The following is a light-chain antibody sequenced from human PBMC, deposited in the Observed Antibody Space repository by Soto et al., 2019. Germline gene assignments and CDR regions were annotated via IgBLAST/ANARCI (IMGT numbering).Light chain of an antibody. J-gene: IGKJ4*01. CDR1: QSVSSN. V-gene: IGKV3-15*01. CDR3: QQYNNWPGT. Sequence: EIVMTQSPATLSVSPGERATLSCRASQSVSSNLAWYQQKPGQAPRLLIYGASTRATGIPARFSGSGSGTEFTLTISRLQSEEFAVYYCQQYNNWPGTFGGGTKVEIK. CDR2: GAS.